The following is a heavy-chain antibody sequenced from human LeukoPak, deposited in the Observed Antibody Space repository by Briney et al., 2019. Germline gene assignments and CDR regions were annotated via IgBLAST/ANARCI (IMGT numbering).Heavy chain of an antibody. CDR3: ARALTTLTYEGY. D-gene: IGHD1-1*01. CDR2: ISGSNSYI. CDR1: GFTFSSYT. V-gene: IGHV3-21*01. Sequence: PEGSLRLSCAASGFTFSSYTMHWIRQAPGKGLEWVSSISGSNSYIFYADSVKGRFTVSRDNAKDSLYLQMNSLRAEDTAVYYCARALTTLTYEGYWGQGTLVTVSS. J-gene: IGHJ4*02.